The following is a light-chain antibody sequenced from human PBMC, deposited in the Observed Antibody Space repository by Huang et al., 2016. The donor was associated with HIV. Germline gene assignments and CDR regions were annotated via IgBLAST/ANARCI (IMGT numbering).Light chain of an antibody. CDR3: QQYYASPQT. CDR1: QSVFSTSTNKDY. CDR2: WSS. V-gene: IGKV4-1*01. J-gene: IGKJ1*01. Sequence: DIVMAQSPVSLAVSLGERATLTCRSSQSVFSTSTNKDYLAWFQQKPGQPPKLLIFWSSTRDVGVPDRFSGSGSGTHFTLTIANLEADDAAIYYCQQYYASPQTFGQGTRV.